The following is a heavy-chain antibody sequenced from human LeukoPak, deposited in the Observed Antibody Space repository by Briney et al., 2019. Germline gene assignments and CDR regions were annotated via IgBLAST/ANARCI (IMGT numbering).Heavy chain of an antibody. Sequence: GGSLRLSCAASRFTYTMTCVRQVRRKGLEWVSTISASGGSTYYADSVKGRFTISRDNSRNTLYLQMNSLRAEDTAVYYCARLNDGFDIWGQGTMVTVSS. CDR3: ARLNDGFDI. CDR1: RFTYT. J-gene: IGHJ3*02. D-gene: IGHD4/OR15-4a*01. V-gene: IGHV3-23*01. CDR2: ISASGGST.